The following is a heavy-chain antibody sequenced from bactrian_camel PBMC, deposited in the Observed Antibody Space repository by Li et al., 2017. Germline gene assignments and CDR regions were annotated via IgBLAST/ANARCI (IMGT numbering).Heavy chain of an antibody. CDR1: GAIDSRSC. CDR3: AAKLWGGGSWSDGRQYKY. CDR2: IDNDGTT. V-gene: IGHV3S53*01. D-gene: IGHD2*01. Sequence: HVQLVESGGGSVEPGGSLRLSCVASGAIDSRSCMGWFRQAPGKEREEVAHIDNDGTTSYADSVKCRFTISQDNAKNTVYLQMNSLKAEDTAMYYCAAKLWGGGSWSDGRQYKYWGQGTQVTVS. J-gene: IGHJ4*01.